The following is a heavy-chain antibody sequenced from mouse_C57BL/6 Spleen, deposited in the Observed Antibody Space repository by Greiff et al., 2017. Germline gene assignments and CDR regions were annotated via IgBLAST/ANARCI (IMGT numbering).Heavy chain of an antibody. D-gene: IGHD2-3*01. Sequence: QVQLQQPGAELVKPGASVTLSCKASGYTFTSYWMHWVKQRPGQGLAWIGMIHPNSGSTNYNEKFKSKATLTVDKSSSTAYMQLSSLTSEDSAVYYCASSYDGYYVAYWGQGTLVTVSA. CDR3: ASSYDGYYVAY. J-gene: IGHJ3*01. V-gene: IGHV1-64*01. CDR1: GYTFTSYW. CDR2: IHPNSGST.